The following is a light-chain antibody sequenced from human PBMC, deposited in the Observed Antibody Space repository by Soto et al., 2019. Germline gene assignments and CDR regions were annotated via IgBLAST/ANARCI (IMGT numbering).Light chain of an antibody. J-gene: IGLJ1*01. CDR2: EVS. CDR3: SSYTDSSTLV. Sequence: QSALTQPASVSGSPGQSITISCTGTSNDVGAYNYVSWYQQHPGKAPKLMIYEVSSRPSGVSNRFSGSKSGNTASLTISGLQVEDEADYHCSSYTDSSTLVFGTGTKVTVL. V-gene: IGLV2-14*01. CDR1: SNDVGAYNY.